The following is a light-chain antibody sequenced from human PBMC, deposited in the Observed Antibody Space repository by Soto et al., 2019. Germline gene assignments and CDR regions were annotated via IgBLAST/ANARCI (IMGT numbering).Light chain of an antibody. CDR3: QQYNSYWT. V-gene: IGKV1-9*01. J-gene: IGKJ1*01. CDR1: QGINSF. CDR2: AAS. Sequence: IQLTQSPSSLSASVGDRVTITCRASQGINSFLAWYQQKPGKAPKLLIYAASTLQSGVPSRFSGSGSGTQFTLSISSLQPDDIATYYCQQYNSYWTFGQGTKVDIK.